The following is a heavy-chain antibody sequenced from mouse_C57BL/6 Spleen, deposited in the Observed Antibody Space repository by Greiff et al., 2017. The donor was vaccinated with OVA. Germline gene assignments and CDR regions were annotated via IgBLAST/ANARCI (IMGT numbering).Heavy chain of an antibody. V-gene: IGHV1-64*01. CDR1: GYTFTSYW. J-gene: IGHJ3*01. D-gene: IGHD1-1*01. Sequence: VQLQQPGAELVKPGASVKLSCKASGYTFTSYWMHWVKQRPGQGLEWIGMIHPNSGSTNYNEKFKSKATLTVDKSSSTAYMQLSSLTSEDSAVYYCARGGSSPAWFAYWGQGTLVTVSA. CDR3: ARGGSSPAWFAY. CDR2: IHPNSGST.